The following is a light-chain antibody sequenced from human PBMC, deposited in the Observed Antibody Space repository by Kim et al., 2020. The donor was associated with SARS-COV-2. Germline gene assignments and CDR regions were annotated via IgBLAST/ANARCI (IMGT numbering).Light chain of an antibody. CDR1: SSDFATYNY. J-gene: IGLJ1*01. V-gene: IGLV2-8*01. Sequence: PGQSVASSCSGTSSDFATYNYVYWYQQHPGKAPKLIIYEVTKRPSGVPDRFSASMSGNTASLTISGLQPEDEADYYCTSHANDNYIFGTGTKVTVL. CDR3: TSHANDNYI. CDR2: EVT.